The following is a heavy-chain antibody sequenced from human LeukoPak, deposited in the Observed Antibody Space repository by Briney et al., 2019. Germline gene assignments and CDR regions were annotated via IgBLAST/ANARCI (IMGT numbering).Heavy chain of an antibody. CDR2: ISGSGGST. CDR1: GFTFSSYA. J-gene: IGHJ4*02. Sequence: GGSLRLSCEASGFTFSSYAMSWVRQAPGKGLEWVSAISGSGGSTYYADSVKGRFTISRDNSKNTLYLQMNSLRAEDTAVYYCAKDGPIFGVVAYYFDYWGQGTLVTVSS. CDR3: AKDGPIFGVVAYYFDY. D-gene: IGHD3-3*01. V-gene: IGHV3-23*01.